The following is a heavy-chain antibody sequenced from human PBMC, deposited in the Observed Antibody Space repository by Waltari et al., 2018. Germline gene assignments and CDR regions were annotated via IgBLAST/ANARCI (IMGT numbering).Heavy chain of an antibody. J-gene: IGHJ4*02. V-gene: IGHV3-30-3*01. CDR1: GFTFSSYA. Sequence: QVQLVESGGGVVQPGRSLRLSCAASGFTFSSYAMHWVRQAPGKGLEWVAVISYDGSNKYYADSVKGRFTISRDNSKNTLYMQMNSLRAEDTAVYYCARGTMIVLHYFDYWGQGTLVTVSS. D-gene: IGHD3-22*01. CDR3: ARGTMIVLHYFDY. CDR2: ISYDGSNK.